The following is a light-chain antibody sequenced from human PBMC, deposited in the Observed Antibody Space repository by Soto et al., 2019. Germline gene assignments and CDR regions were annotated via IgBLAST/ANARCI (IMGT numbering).Light chain of an antibody. J-gene: IGKJ3*01. CDR2: GAS. V-gene: IGKV1-9*01. CDR1: QGIRSY. Sequence: DIQLTQSPFFLSASVGDRVTITCRASQGIRSYLAWYQQRPGKAPELLIYGASTLRTGVASRFSGSGSGTEFTLTISTLQPKDFATFFFKQLNISPPLFTFAPGTKVNTK. CDR3: KQLNISPPLFT.